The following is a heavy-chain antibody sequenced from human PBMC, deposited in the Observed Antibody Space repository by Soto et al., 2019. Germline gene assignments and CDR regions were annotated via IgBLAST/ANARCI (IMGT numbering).Heavy chain of an antibody. D-gene: IGHD3-10*01. J-gene: IGHJ6*02. CDR2: ISYDGSNK. Sequence: PVGSLRLSCAASGFTFSSYGMHWVRQAPGKGLEWVAVISYDGSNKYYADSVKGRLTISRDNSKNTLYLQMNSLRAEDTAVYYCAKDGDDSDPITMVRGSSHFGYYYYGMDVWGQGTTVTVSS. CDR1: GFTFSSYG. V-gene: IGHV3-30*18. CDR3: AKDGDDSDPITMVRGSSHFGYYYYGMDV.